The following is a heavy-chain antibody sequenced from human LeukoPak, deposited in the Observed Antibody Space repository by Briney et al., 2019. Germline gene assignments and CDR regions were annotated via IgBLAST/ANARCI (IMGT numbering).Heavy chain of an antibody. CDR2: INPNSGNT. CDR1: EYTFTNYD. CDR3: ARSLGTYWGKDFLNWFDP. Sequence: ASVKVSCKASEYTFTNYDINWVRQATGQGLEWMGWINPNSGNTGYTQKFQGRVTMTRNTSLSTAYMELTSLKSEDTAVYYCARSLGTYWGKDFLNWFDPWGQGTLVTVSS. J-gene: IGHJ5*02. V-gene: IGHV1-8*01. D-gene: IGHD3-16*01.